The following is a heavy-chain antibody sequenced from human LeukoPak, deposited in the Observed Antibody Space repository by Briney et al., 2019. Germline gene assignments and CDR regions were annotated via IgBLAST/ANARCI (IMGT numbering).Heavy chain of an antibody. D-gene: IGHD3-22*01. CDR1: GFTFSSYA. Sequence: GGSLRLSCAASGFTFSSYAMSWVRQAPGKGLEWVSAISGSGGSTHYADSVKGRFTISRDNSKNTLYLQMNSLRAEDTAVYYCAKDRNYDSSGPTPYFDYWGQGTLVTVSS. J-gene: IGHJ4*02. V-gene: IGHV3-23*01. CDR3: AKDRNYDSSGPTPYFDY. CDR2: ISGSGGST.